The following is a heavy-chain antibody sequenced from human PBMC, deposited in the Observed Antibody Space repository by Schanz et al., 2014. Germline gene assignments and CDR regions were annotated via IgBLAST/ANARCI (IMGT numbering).Heavy chain of an antibody. CDR2: ISAYNGHT. D-gene: IGHD6-13*01. Sequence: QVQLVQSGAEVKKPGASVRLSCEASGYTFTSYDINWVRQAPGQGLEWMGWISAYNGHTTYAQKFQGRVTMTTDTSTSTAYMELRNVRYDDTAVYYCARDGEAAAGCDYWGQGTLVTVSS. CDR3: ARDGEAAAGCDY. CDR1: GYTFTSYD. J-gene: IGHJ4*02. V-gene: IGHV1-18*01.